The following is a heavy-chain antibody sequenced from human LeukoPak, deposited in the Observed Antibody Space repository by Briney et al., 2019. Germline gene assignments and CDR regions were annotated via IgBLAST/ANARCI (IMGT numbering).Heavy chain of an antibody. CDR1: GFTFSNYW. Sequence: PGGSLRLSCAASGFTFSNYWLTWVCQAPGQGLEWVANIKQGGSEKHSVDSVKGRFTISRDNAKNSLYLQMNSVRAEDTPVYYCARDRQIAYWGQGTLVTVSS. CDR3: ARDRQIAY. CDR2: IKQGGSEK. J-gene: IGHJ4*02. V-gene: IGHV3-7*01.